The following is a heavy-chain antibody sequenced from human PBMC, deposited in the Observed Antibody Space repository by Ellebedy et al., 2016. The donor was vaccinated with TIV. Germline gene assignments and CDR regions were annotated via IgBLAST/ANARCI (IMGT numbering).Heavy chain of an antibody. CDR1: GFSFRSYW. V-gene: IGHV3-7*01. CDR2: IHQDATKT. D-gene: IGHD4-17*01. J-gene: IGHJ3*02. CDR3: ATDGSYGDYLSPAHASVM. Sequence: GESLKISCAASGFSFRSYWMTWVRQAPGKGLEWVANIHQDATKTFYVDSVEGRFTISRDNAKNSLFLQMNSLGVEDTAVYYCATDGSYGDYLSPAHASVMWGQGTLVSVSS.